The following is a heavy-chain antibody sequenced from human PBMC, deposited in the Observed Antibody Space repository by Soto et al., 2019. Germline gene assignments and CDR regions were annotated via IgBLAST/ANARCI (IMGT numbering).Heavy chain of an antibody. CDR3: ATRITVFGLLIPPFDP. CDR2: INHSGST. J-gene: IGHJ5*02. Sequence: PSATLSLTCSVYGGSFNDYYWSWLRQAPGRGLEWIGEINHSGSTNYNPSLKSRVTISVDTSKNQFSLRLSSVTAADTAIYYCATRITVFGLLIPPFDPWGQGTQVTVSS. V-gene: IGHV4-34*01. CDR1: GGSFNDYY. D-gene: IGHD3-3*01.